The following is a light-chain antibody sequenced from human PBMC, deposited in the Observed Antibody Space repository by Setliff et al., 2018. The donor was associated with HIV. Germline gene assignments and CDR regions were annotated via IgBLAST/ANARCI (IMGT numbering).Light chain of an antibody. CDR1: SSDVGGYNY. V-gene: IGLV2-14*01. CDR3: SSYTSSSTYV. CDR2: DVS. J-gene: IGLJ1*01. Sequence: QSVLTQPASVSGSPGQSITISCTGTSSDVGGYNYVSWYQQHTGKAPKFMIYDVSKRPSGVSNRFSGSKSGNTASLTISGLQAEDEADYYCSSYTSSSTYVFGTGTKVTVL.